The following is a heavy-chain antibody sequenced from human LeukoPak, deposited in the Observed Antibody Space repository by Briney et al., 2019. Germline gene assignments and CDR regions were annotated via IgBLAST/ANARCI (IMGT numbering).Heavy chain of an antibody. Sequence: PSETLSLTCTVSGGSISSGSYYWSWIRQPAGKGLEWIGRIYTSGSTNYNPSLKSRVTMSVDTSKNQFSLKLSSVTAADTAVYYCARDEVYCSSTSCSPRLFDYWGQGTLVTVSS. CDR2: IYTSGST. CDR3: ARDEVYCSSTSCSPRLFDY. D-gene: IGHD2-2*01. CDR1: GGSISSGSYY. J-gene: IGHJ4*02. V-gene: IGHV4-61*02.